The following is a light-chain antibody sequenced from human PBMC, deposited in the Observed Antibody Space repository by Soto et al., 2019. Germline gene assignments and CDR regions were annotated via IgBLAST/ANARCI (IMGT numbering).Light chain of an antibody. CDR2: GTS. J-gene: IGKJ5*01. V-gene: IGKV3-15*01. CDR1: QSVNIN. Sequence: EIVMTQSPATLSVSPGEGATLSCRASQSVNINLAWYQQKPGQAPRLLIYGTSTRATGVPARFSGSGSGTEFTLTISNLQSEDFAVYYCQHYVSPPITFGQGTRLEIK. CDR3: QHYVSPPIT.